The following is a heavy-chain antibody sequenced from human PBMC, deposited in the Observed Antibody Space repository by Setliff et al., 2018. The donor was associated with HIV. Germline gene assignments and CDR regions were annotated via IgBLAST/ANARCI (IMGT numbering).Heavy chain of an antibody. CDR1: GYSFTNYG. CDR3: ARDDVGYCSGGSCYHLVDTFDI. Sequence: ASVKVSCKASGYSFTNYGISWVRQAPGQGLEWMGWISSYNDNTNYALNLQGRVTMTTDTSTSTAYMELRSLRSDDTAVYYCARDDVGYCSGGSCYHLVDTFDIWGQGTVVTVSS. J-gene: IGHJ3*02. D-gene: IGHD2-15*01. V-gene: IGHV1-18*01. CDR2: ISSYNDNT.